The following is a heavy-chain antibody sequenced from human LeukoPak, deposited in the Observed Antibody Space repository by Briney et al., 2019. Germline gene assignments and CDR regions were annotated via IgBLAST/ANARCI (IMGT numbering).Heavy chain of an antibody. D-gene: IGHD1-14*01. CDR3: AANRDY. J-gene: IGHJ4*02. Sequence: GGSLRPSCAASGFTFSDYHMSWIRQAPGKGLEWFSFISGNGDTIYYADSVRGRFTISRDNAKNSLYLQMNSLRADDTAVYYCAANRDYWGQGTLVTVSP. CDR2: ISGNGDTI. CDR1: GFTFSDYH. V-gene: IGHV3-11*01.